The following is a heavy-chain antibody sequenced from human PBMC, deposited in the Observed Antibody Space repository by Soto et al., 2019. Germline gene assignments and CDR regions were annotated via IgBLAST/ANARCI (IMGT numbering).Heavy chain of an antibody. Sequence: QVQLQESGPGLVKPSETLSLTCTVSGGSMTSYYWSWIRQPPGKRLEWMGYIYYSGYTNYNPSLKSRVTISVDTSRSQFSLDMRSVTAADTAVYYCARDSVGSGYDWGPGTLVTVSS. CDR3: ARDSVGSGYD. D-gene: IGHD3-22*01. CDR2: IYYSGYT. V-gene: IGHV4-59*01. J-gene: IGHJ4*02. CDR1: GGSMTSYY.